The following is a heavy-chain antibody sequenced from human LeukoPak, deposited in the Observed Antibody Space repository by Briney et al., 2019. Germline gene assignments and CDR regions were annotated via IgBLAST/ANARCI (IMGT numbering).Heavy chain of an antibody. CDR1: GGSISSGAYY. CDR2: IYYRGST. Sequence: PSETLSLTCTVSGGSISSGAYYWGWIRQPPGKGLEWIGYIYYRGSTYYNPSLKSRITISLDKSKNQFSLNLSSVTAADTAVYYCARGYSSSWYPSDWYFDLWGRGTLVTVSS. D-gene: IGHD6-13*01. CDR3: ARGYSSSWYPSDWYFDL. V-gene: IGHV4-31*03. J-gene: IGHJ2*01.